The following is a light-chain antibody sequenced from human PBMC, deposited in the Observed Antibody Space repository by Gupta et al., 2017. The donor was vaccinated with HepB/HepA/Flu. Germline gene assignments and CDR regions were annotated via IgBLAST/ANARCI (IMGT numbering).Light chain of an antibody. CDR3: SSFTRSTSTLVL. Sequence: QSALTQPASVSGSPGQPITISCTGTSSDVGGYNSVSWYQQYPGKAPKLLIYDVTARPSGISTRFSASKSGNTASLTISGLQTEDEADYFCSSFTRSTSTLVLFGGGTKVTVL. V-gene: IGLV2-14*03. CDR1: SSDVGGYNS. J-gene: IGLJ3*02. CDR2: DVT.